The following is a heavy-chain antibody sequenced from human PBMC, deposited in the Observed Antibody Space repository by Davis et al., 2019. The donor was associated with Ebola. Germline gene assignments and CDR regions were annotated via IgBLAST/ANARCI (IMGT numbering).Heavy chain of an antibody. V-gene: IGHV5-51*01. CDR3: ARQEALYGSIDN. J-gene: IGHJ4*02. D-gene: IGHD2/OR15-2a*01. Sequence: GESLKISCKGSGYNFNYHWIGWVRQMPGKGPEWMGIIYSGDSDTRYSPSFEGQVTISVDRSSSTAYLQWSSLKASDSAMYYCARQEALYGSIDNWGQGTLVTVSS. CDR1: GYNFNYHW. CDR2: IYSGDSDT.